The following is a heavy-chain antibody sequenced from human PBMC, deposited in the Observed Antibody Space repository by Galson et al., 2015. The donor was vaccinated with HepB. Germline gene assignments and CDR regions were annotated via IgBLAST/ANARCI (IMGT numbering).Heavy chain of an antibody. CDR3: ARAVVAVAGTEYYFDY. D-gene: IGHD6-19*01. V-gene: IGHV6-1*01. CDR2: TYYRSKWYN. Sequence: CAISGDSVSSNSAAWNWIRQSPSRGLEWLGRTYYRSKWYNDYAVSVKSRITINPDTSKNQFSLQLNSVTPEDTAVYYCARAVVAVAGTEYYFDYWGQGTLVTVSS. J-gene: IGHJ4*02. CDR1: GDSVSSNSAA.